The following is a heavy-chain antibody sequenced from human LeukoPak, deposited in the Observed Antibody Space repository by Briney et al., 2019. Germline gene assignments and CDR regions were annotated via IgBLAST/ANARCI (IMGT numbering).Heavy chain of an antibody. J-gene: IGHJ4*02. CDR3: ARVLAAGTLDY. Sequence: GGSPRLSCAASGFTFSSYAMHWVRQAPGKGLEWVAVISYDGSNKYYADSVKGRFTISRDNSKNTLYLQMNSLRAEDTAVYYCARVLAAGTLDYWGQGILVTVSS. D-gene: IGHD6-13*01. V-gene: IGHV3-30*04. CDR2: ISYDGSNK. CDR1: GFTFSSYA.